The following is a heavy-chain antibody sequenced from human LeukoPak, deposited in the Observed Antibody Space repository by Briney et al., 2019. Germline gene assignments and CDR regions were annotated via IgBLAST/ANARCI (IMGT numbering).Heavy chain of an antibody. CDR3: AKDYYFDTDAYSWSSPGWHPFDI. V-gene: IGHV3-48*01. J-gene: IGHJ3*02. D-gene: IGHD3-22*01. CDR1: GFIFSSYS. CDR2: ISSRSDTI. Sequence: GGSLRLSCAASGFIFSSYSMTWVRQAPGKGLEWVSYISSRSDTIYYADSVKGRFTISRDNAKNTLYLQMNSLTVEDTAIYYCAKDYYFDTDAYSWSSPGWHPFDIWGQGTMATVSS.